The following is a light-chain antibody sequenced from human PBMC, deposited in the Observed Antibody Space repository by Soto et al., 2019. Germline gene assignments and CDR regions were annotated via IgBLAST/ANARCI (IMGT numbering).Light chain of an antibody. J-gene: IGKJ4*01. CDR3: QQYDNYKPLT. V-gene: IGKV2-28*01. CDR1: QSLLHSNGFQY. CDR2: LGF. Sequence: EIVMTQSPPSLSVTPGEPASISCRSSQSLLHSNGFQYLDWYLQKPGQSAQLLIYLGFNRASGVPDRFSGSGSGTQFTLTINGLQPDDFATYYCQQYDNYKPLTFGGGTKVDIK.